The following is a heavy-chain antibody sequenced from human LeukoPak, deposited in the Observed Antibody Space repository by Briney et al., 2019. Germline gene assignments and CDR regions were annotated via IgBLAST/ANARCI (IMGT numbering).Heavy chain of an antibody. D-gene: IGHD3-22*01. J-gene: IGHJ4*02. CDR2: IKQDGSEK. V-gene: IGHV3-7*01. CDR1: GFTFSSYW. CDR3: ARGKGYYYDSSGYYDY. Sequence: PGGSLRLSCAASGFTFSSYWMSWVRQAPGKGLEWVANIKQDGSEKYYVDSVKGRFTISRDNAKNSLYLQMNSLRAEDTAVYYCARGKGYYYDSSGYYDYWGQGTLVTVSS.